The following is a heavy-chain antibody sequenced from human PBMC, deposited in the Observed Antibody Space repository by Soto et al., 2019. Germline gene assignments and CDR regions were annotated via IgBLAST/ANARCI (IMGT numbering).Heavy chain of an antibody. CDR3: ARDGTGWTGGDH. CDR1: GFTFSAYD. Sequence: GGSLRLSCAASGFTFSAYDMHWVRQAPGKRLEWVAVLWRDGSKVYYADSVKGRFIISRDNSKNTLYLEMNSLRVEDTAVYYCARDGTGWTGGDHWGQGTLVTVSS. V-gene: IGHV3-33*01. J-gene: IGHJ4*02. D-gene: IGHD6-19*01. CDR2: LWRDGSKV.